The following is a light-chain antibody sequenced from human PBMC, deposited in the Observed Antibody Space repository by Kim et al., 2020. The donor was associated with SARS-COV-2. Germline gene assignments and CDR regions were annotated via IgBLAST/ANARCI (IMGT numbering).Light chain of an antibody. V-gene: IGLV2-23*02. CDR2: EVR. J-gene: IGLJ3*02. Sequence: QSALTQPASVSGSPGQSITISCTGASSDVGSYNLVSWYQKHPGKAPKLMIYEVRKRPSGVSNRFSGSKSGNTASLTISGRQAEDVADYYCCSYARGRGVFGGVTQLTVL. CDR3: CSYARGRGV. CDR1: SSDVGSYNL.